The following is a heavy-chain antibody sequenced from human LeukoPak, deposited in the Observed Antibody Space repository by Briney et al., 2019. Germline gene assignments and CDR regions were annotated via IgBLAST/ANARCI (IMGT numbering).Heavy chain of an antibody. J-gene: IGHJ4*02. D-gene: IGHD5-18*01. CDR2: ISSSSSYI. CDR1: GFTFSSYS. CDR3: ARQRTAMAPFDY. V-gene: IGHV3-21*01. Sequence: GGSLTLSCAASGFTFSSYSMNWVRQAPGKGLEWVSSISSSSSYIYYADSVKGRFTISRDNAKNSLYLQMNSLRAEDTAVYYCARQRTAMAPFDYWGQGTLVTVSS.